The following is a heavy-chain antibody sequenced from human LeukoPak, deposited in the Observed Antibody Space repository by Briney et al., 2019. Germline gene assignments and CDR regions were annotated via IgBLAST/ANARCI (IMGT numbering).Heavy chain of an antibody. CDR3: ARVYRRDFWSGWGLDY. CDR2: IYYSGST. V-gene: IGHV4-59*02. D-gene: IGHD3-3*01. J-gene: IGHJ4*02. CDR1: GGSVSSYY. Sequence: PSETLSLTCTVSGGSVSSYYWSWIRQPPGKGLEWIGYIYYSGSTNYNPSLKSRVTLSLDTSKSQFSLKLSSVTAADTAVYYCARVYRRDFWSGWGLDYWGQGTLVTVSS.